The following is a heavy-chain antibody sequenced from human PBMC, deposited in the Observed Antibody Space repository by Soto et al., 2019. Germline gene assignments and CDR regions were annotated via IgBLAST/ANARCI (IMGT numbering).Heavy chain of an antibody. CDR1: GFTFSSYG. V-gene: IGHV3-30*18. CDR2: ISYDGSNK. CDR3: AKGELDY. J-gene: IGHJ4*02. Sequence: QVQLVESGGGVVQPGRSLRLSCAASGFTFSSYGMHWVRQAPGKGLEWVAVISYDGSNKYYADSVKGRFTISRDNSKNTLYLQMNSLRAEDTAVYYCAKGELDYWGQGTLVTVSS.